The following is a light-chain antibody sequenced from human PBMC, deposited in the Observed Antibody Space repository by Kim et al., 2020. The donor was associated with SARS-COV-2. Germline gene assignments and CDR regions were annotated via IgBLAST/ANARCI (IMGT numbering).Light chain of an antibody. Sequence: ASVGDRVTITCRASQGINNYLAWYQQRPGEVPKLLIYGASTLQSGVPSRFSGSGSGTDFTLTIISLQPEDVATYYCQKYNSVPLTFGGGTKVDIK. J-gene: IGKJ4*01. V-gene: IGKV1-27*01. CDR2: GAS. CDR3: QKYNSVPLT. CDR1: QGINNY.